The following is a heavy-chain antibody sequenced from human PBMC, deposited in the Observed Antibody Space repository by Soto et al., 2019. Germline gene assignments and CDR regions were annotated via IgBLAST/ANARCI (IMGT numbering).Heavy chain of an antibody. CDR2: MNPNSGNT. Sequence: GASVKVSCKASGYTFTSYDINWVRQATGQGLEWMGWMNPNSGNTGYAQMFQGRVTMTRNTSISTAYMELSSLRSEDTAVYYCARPKYEVFTLRYFDWSPQWRWTKKGHYYMDVWGKGTTVTVSS. J-gene: IGHJ6*03. D-gene: IGHD3-9*01. CDR3: ARPKYEVFTLRYFDWSPQWRWTKKGHYYMDV. V-gene: IGHV1-8*01. CDR1: GYTFTSYD.